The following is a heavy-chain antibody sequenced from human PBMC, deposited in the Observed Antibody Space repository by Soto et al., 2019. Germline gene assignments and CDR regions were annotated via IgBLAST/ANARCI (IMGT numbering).Heavy chain of an antibody. Sequence: SSVKVSSKASGGTFSSYAISWVRQAPGQGLEWMGGIIPIFGTANYAQKFQGRVTITADESTSTAYMELSSLRSEDTAVYYCARDPRSSWYSGWFDTWGQGSLITVSS. CDR1: GGTFSSYA. CDR2: IIPIFGTA. V-gene: IGHV1-69*13. J-gene: IGHJ5*02. CDR3: ARDPRSSWYSGWFDT. D-gene: IGHD6-13*01.